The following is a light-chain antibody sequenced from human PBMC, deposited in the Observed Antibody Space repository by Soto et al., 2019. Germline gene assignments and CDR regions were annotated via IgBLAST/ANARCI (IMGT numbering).Light chain of an antibody. CDR3: QHYSSDCSWT. Sequence: DIQMTQSPSTLSASVGDIITITCRASQSISNWLAWFQQKPGKAPKVLIYKASTLESGAPSRFSSSGSGTEFTLTISSLQPDDFATYYCQHYSSDCSWTFGHGTKVEI. J-gene: IGKJ1*01. CDR1: QSISNW. V-gene: IGKV1-5*03. CDR2: KAS.